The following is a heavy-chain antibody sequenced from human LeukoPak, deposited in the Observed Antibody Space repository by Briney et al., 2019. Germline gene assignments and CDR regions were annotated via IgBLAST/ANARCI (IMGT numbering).Heavy chain of an antibody. CDR1: GYTFTGYF. CDR2: INPNSGGT. V-gene: IGHV1-2*06. CDR3: AKDGGLWVSAHWGDS. D-gene: IGHD7-27*01. Sequence: ASVKVSRKASGYTFTGYFMHWVRQAPGQGLEWMGRINPNSGGTNYAQKFQGRVTMTRDTSISTAYMELSRLRSDDTAVYYCAKDGGLWVSAHWGDSWGRGTLVTVSS. J-gene: IGHJ4*02.